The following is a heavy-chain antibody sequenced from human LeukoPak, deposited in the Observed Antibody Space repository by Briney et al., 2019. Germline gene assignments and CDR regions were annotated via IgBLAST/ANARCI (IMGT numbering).Heavy chain of an antibody. CDR2: IYYSGST. D-gene: IGHD3-3*01. Sequence: PSQTLSLTCTVSGGSISSGGYYWTWIRQHPGKGLEWIVYIYYSGSTYYNPSLKSRVTISVDTSKNQFSLKLSSVTAADTAVYYCARGSSYDFWSGLYYGMDVWGQGTTVTVSS. J-gene: IGHJ6*02. CDR3: ARGSSYDFWSGLYYGMDV. CDR1: GGSISSGGYY. V-gene: IGHV4-31*03.